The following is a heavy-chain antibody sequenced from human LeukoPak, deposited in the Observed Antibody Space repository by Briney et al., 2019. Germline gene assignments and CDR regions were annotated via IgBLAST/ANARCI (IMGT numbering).Heavy chain of an antibody. V-gene: IGHV3-53*01. CDR2: IYSGGST. D-gene: IGHD6-19*01. J-gene: IGHJ5*02. CDR1: GFTVSSNY. CDR3: AREVPGWYWFDP. Sequence: GGSLRLSCAASGFTVSSNYMSWVRQAPGKGLERVSVIYSGGSTYYADSVKGRFTISRDNSKNTLYLQMNSLRAEDTAVYYCAREVPGWYWFDPWGQGTLVTVSS.